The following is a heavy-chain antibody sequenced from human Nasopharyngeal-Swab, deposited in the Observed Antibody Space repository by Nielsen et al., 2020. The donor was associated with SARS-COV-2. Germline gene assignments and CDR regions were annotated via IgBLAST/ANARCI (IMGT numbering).Heavy chain of an antibody. D-gene: IGHD5-18*01. J-gene: IGHJ6*02. Sequence: VRQMPGKGLEWMGRIDPSDSYTNYSPSFQGHVTISADKSISTAYLQWSSLKASDTAMYYCIQASNYYCYGMDVWGQGTTVTVSS. CDR3: IQASNYYCYGMDV. CDR2: IDPSDSYT. V-gene: IGHV5-10-1*01.